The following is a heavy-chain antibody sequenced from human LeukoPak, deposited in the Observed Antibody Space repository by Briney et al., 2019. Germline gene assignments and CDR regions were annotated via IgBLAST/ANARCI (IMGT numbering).Heavy chain of an antibody. CDR3: ARGPIPDY. Sequence: GGSLRLSCAASGFTFSSYSMNWVRQAPGKGLEWVSSINSSHIYYADSVKGRFTISRDNAKNSLYLQMNSLRAEDTAVYYCARGPIPDYWGQGTLVTVSS. J-gene: IGHJ4*02. CDR2: INSSHI. CDR1: GFTFSSYS. V-gene: IGHV3-21*01. D-gene: IGHD2-2*02.